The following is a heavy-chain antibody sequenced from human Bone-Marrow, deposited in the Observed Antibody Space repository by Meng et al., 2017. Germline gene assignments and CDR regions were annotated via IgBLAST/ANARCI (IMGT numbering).Heavy chain of an antibody. CDR1: GFTFSSYE. CDR2: ISSSGSTI. Sequence: GESLKISCAASGFTFSSYEMNWVRQAPGKGLEWVSYISSSGSTIYYADSVKGRFTISRDNAKNSLYLQMNSLRAEDTAVYYCAREPYCSGGTCYGANWFDPWGQGTLVTVSS. CDR3: AREPYCSGGTCYGANWFDP. D-gene: IGHD2-15*01. V-gene: IGHV3-48*03. J-gene: IGHJ5*02.